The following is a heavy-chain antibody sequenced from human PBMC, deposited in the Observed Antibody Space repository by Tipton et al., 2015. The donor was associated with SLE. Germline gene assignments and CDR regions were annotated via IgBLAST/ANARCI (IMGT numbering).Heavy chain of an antibody. D-gene: IGHD6-13*01. V-gene: IGHV1-46*01. CDR2: INPSGGST. CDR3: AKEIVGQQQPQYFQH. CDR1: GYTFTSYY. J-gene: IGHJ1*01. Sequence: QLVQSGAEVKKPGASVKVSCKASGYTFTSYYMHWVRQAPGQGLEWMGIINPSGGSTSYAQKFQGRVTMTRDTSTSTVYMELSSLRSEDTAVYYCAKEIVGQQQPQYFQHWGQGTLVTVSS.